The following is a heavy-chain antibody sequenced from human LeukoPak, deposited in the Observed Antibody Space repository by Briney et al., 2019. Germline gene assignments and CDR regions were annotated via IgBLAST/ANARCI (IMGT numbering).Heavy chain of an antibody. V-gene: IGHV1-2*02. D-gene: IGHD6-25*01. J-gene: IGHJ6*03. CDR2: INPNSGGT. CDR3: ARRDSGPHYYYYYYMDV. CDR1: GYTLTGYY. Sequence: ASVKVSCKASGYTLTGYYMHWVRQAPGQGLEWMGWINPNSGGTNYAQKFQGRVTMTRDTSISTAYMELSRLRSDDTAVYYCARRDSGPHYYYYYYMDVWGKGTTVTVSS.